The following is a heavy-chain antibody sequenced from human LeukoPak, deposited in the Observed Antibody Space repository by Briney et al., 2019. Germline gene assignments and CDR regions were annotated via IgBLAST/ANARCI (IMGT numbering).Heavy chain of an antibody. CDR1: GFTFSSYA. D-gene: IGHD3-16*01. J-gene: IGHJ4*02. CDR2: ISYDGSNK. Sequence: GGSLRLSCAASGFTFSSYAMHWVRQAPGKGLEWVAVISYDGSNKYYADSVKGRFTISRDNSKNTLYLQMNSLRAEDTAVYYRAFGVEGRYYFDYWGQGTLVTVSS. V-gene: IGHV3-30*04. CDR3: AFGVEGRYYFDY.